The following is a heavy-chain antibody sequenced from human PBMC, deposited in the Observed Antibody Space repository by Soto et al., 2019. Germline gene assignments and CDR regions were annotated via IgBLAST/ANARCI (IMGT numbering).Heavy chain of an antibody. D-gene: IGHD3-9*01. V-gene: IGHV1-69*04. CDR1: GGTFSSYT. Sequence: PSVKVSCKASGGTFSSYTISWVRQAPGQGLEWMGRIIPILGIANYAQKFQGRVTITADKSTSTAYMELSSLRSEDTAVYYCARDYDILTGYCFDYWGQGTLVTVSS. J-gene: IGHJ4*02. CDR2: IIPILGIA. CDR3: ARDYDILTGYCFDY.